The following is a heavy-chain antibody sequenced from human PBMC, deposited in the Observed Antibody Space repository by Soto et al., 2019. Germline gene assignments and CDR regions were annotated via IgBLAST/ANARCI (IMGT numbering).Heavy chain of an antibody. CDR2: INPNSGGT. V-gene: IGHV1-2*02. D-gene: IGHD6-19*01. CDR1: GYTFTGYY. J-gene: IGHJ4*01. Sequence: ASVKVSCKASGYTFTGYYMHWVRQAPGQGLEWMGWINPNSGGTNYAQKFQGRVTMTRDTSISTAYMELSRLRSDDTAVYYCARDAPNLAVAGTNYFDYCGHGTLVTVSS. CDR3: ARDAPNLAVAGTNYFDY.